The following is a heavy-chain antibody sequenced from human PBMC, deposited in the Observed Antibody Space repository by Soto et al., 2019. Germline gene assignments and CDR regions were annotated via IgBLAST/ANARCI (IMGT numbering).Heavy chain of an antibody. J-gene: IGHJ6*02. Sequence: QVQLQESGPGLVKPSQTLSLTCTVSGGSISSGGYYWSWIRQHLGKGLEWIGYIYYSGSTYYNPSLKSRVTISVDTSKNQFSLKLSSVTAADTAVYYCARDPGVYYYYGMDVWGQGTTVTVSS. CDR1: GGSISSGGYY. CDR3: ARDPGVYYYYGMDV. D-gene: IGHD3-3*01. V-gene: IGHV4-31*03. CDR2: IYYSGST.